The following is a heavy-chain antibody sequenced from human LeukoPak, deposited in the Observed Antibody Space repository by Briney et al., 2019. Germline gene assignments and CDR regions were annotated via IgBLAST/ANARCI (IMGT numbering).Heavy chain of an antibody. D-gene: IGHD6-13*01. V-gene: IGHV6-1*01. Sequence: SQTLSLTRAISVDSVSSNGDDWNWIRQSPSKGLEWLGGTYYRSKWYNGYAVSVKSRITINPDTSKSQVSLKLTSVSAADRAVYYCARRDSSSVVPRWDSWGQGTLVTVSS. CDR3: ARRDSSSVVPRWDS. CDR1: VDSVSSNGDD. CDR2: TYYRSKWYN. J-gene: IGHJ4*02.